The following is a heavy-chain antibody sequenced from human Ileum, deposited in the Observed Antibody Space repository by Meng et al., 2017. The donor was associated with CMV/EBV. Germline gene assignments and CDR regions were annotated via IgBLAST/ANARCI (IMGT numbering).Heavy chain of an antibody. CDR2: IYYSGST. V-gene: IGHV4-39*01. D-gene: IGHD1-26*01. Sequence: GSLRLSCSVSGGAISNSSYYWDWHRPPPGKGREWIGNIYYSGSTYYNPSLKSRFTISVDTSKNQFSLNLTSVTAADTAVYYCARQKWGRRSDPMDYWGQGTLVTVSS. CDR3: ARQKWGRRSDPMDY. J-gene: IGHJ4*02. CDR1: GGAISNSSYY.